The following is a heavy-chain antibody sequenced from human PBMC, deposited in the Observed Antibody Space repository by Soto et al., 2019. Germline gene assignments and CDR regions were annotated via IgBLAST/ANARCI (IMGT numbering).Heavy chain of an antibody. CDR1: GFTFSSYW. V-gene: IGHV3-7*05. D-gene: IGHD5-18*01. J-gene: IGHJ4*02. CDR3: AREGLEGYSYGYSDY. Sequence: EVQLVESGGGLVQPGGSLRLSCAASGFTFSSYWMSWVRQAPGKGLEWVANIKQDGSEKYYVDSVKGRFTISRDNAKNSLYLQMNSLRAEDTAVYYCAREGLEGYSYGYSDYWGQGTLVTVSS. CDR2: IKQDGSEK.